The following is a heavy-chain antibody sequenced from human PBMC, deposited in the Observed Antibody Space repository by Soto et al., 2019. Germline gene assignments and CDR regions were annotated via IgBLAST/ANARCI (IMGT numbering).Heavy chain of an antibody. Sequence: SETLSLTCTVSGGSISSCGYYWSWNLQHPGMGRVWIGYIYYSGSTYYNPSLKSRVTISVDTSKTQYSLKLRSVTAADTAVYYCAREYCSGGSCYAPKTYGMDLWGQGTTVTVSS. CDR1: GGSISSCGYY. D-gene: IGHD2-15*01. V-gene: IGHV4-31*03. J-gene: IGHJ6*02. CDR2: IYYSGST. CDR3: AREYCSGGSCYAPKTYGMDL.